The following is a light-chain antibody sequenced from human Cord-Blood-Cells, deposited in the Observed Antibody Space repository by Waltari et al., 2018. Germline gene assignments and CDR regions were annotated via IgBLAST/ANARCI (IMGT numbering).Light chain of an antibody. Sequence: QSALTQPPSASGSPGQSVTISCTGTSSDVGGYNYVSWYQQHPGKAPNLMIYEVSKRHSGVPERFSGSKSGSAASLTVSGLQAEDEADYYCSSYAGSNNWVFGGGTKLTVL. CDR1: SSDVGGYNY. J-gene: IGLJ3*02. V-gene: IGLV2-8*01. CDR3: SSYAGSNNWV. CDR2: EVS.